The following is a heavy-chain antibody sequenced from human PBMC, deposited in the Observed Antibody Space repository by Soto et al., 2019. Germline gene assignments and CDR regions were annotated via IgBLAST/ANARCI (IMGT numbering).Heavy chain of an antibody. Sequence: PGGSLRLSCAASGFTFSSYGMHWVRQAPGKGLEWVAVIWYDGSNKYYADSVKGRFTISRDNSKNTLYLQMNSLRAEDTAVYYCARVLRAAAAVDYWGQGTLVTVSS. CDR3: ARVLRAAAAVDY. D-gene: IGHD6-13*01. CDR2: IWYDGSNK. J-gene: IGHJ4*02. CDR1: GFTFSSYG. V-gene: IGHV3-33*01.